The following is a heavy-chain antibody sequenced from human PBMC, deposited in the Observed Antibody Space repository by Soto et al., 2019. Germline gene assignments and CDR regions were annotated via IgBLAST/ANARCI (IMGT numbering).Heavy chain of an antibody. Sequence: QVHLVESGGGVVQPGGSLRLSCAGSGFTFSDYGMHWVRQAPGKGLEWVAVLWYDGSGEYYTDSLRGLFTISRVNSKNTVYLQMNNLRDEDTGVYYCARDSVRFLEHFSKDYFDYWGQGTRVTVSS. V-gene: IGHV3-33*08. CDR2: LWYDGSGE. CDR1: GFTFSDYG. J-gene: IGHJ4*02. CDR3: ARDSVRFLEHFSKDYFDY. D-gene: IGHD3-3*01.